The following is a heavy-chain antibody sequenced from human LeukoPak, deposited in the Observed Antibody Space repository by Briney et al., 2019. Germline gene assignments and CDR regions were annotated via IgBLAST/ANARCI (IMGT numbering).Heavy chain of an antibody. J-gene: IGHJ4*02. V-gene: IGHV4-39*07. CDR1: GGSISSSSYY. CDR3: ARVNPDGDIVVVPAAMFDY. CDR2: IYYSGST. D-gene: IGHD2-2*01. Sequence: LETLSLTCTVSGGSISSSSYYWGWIRQPPGKGLEWIGSIYYSGSTYYNPSLKSRVTISVDTSKNQFSLKLSSVTAADTAVYYCARVNPDGDIVVVPAAMFDYWGQGTLVSVSS.